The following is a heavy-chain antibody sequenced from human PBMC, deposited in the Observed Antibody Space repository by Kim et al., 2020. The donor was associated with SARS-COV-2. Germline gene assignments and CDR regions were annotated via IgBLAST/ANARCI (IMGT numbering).Heavy chain of an antibody. CDR3: ARADCSTTSCFKLYYGLDI. CDR2: INGNSETP. D-gene: IGHD1-1*01. CDR1: GYIFSDYS. J-gene: IGHJ6*02. Sequence: ASVKVSCKASGYIFSDYSISWVRQVPGQGLEWMGWINGNSETPTYAQGFSGRFVFSLDSSLSTAFLQISRLKAEDSAVYYCARADCSTTSCFKLYYGLDIWGQGTTVTVSS. V-gene: IGHV7-4-1*02.